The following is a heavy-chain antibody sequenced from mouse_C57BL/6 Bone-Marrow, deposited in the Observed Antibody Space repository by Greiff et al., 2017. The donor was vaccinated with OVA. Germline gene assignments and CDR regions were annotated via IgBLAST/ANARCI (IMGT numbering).Heavy chain of an antibody. V-gene: IGHV5-9-1*02. D-gene: IGHD2-4*01. CDR2: ISSGGDYI. CDR1: GFTFSSYA. Sequence: DVMLVESGEGLVKPVGSLKLSCAASGFTFSSYAMSWVRQTPEKRLEWVAYISSGGDYIYYADTVKGRFTISRDNARNTLYLQMSSLKSEDTAMYYCTRAIYYDPSFDYWGQGTTLTVSS. J-gene: IGHJ2*01. CDR3: TRAIYYDPSFDY.